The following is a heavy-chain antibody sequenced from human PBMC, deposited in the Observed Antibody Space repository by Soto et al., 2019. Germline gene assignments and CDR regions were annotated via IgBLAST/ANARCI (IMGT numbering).Heavy chain of an antibody. CDR1: GGTFSSYA. CDR2: IIPIFGTA. J-gene: IGHJ2*01. Sequence: QVQLVQSGAEVKKPGSSVKVSCKASGGTFSSYAISWVRQAPGQGLEWMGGIIPIFGTANYAQKFQGRVTITADESTSTAYRELSSLRSEDTAVYYCASRRRDGYDWYFDLWGRGTLVTVSS. V-gene: IGHV1-69*12. D-gene: IGHD5-12*01. CDR3: ASRRRDGYDWYFDL.